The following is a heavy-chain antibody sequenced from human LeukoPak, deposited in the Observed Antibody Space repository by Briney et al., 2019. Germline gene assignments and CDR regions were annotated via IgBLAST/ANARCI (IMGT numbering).Heavy chain of an antibody. J-gene: IGHJ3*02. CDR2: IIPILGIA. CDR1: GGTFSSYA. CDR3: ARSQMAAAADDAFDI. V-gene: IGHV1-69*04. D-gene: IGHD6-13*01. Sequence: ASVKVSCKASGGTFSSYAISWVRQAPGPGIEWMGRIIPILGIANYAQKLQGRVTITADKSTSTAYMEMSSLRAEDTAVYYCARSQMAAAADDAFDIWGQGTMVTVSS.